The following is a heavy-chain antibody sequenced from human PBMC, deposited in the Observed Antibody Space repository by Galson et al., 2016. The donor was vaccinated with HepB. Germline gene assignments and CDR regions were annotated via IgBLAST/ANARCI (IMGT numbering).Heavy chain of an antibody. CDR3: ARDSSVITPGLARTCAFDI. CDR2: ISDSGGAI. V-gene: IGHV3-23*01. J-gene: IGHJ3*02. CDR1: GFTFSDYA. D-gene: IGHD4-23*01. Sequence: SLRLSCAASGFTFSDYAMSWVRQAPGKGLEWVSGISDSGGAIYYADSVKGRFTMSRDNSRNTLYLQMNGLRAADTAIYYCARDSSVITPGLARTCAFDIWGQGTMVTVSS.